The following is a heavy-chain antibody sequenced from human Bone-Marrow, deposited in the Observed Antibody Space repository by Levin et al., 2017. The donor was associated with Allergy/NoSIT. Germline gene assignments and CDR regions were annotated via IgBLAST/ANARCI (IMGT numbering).Heavy chain of an antibody. V-gene: IGHV3-23*01. CDR1: GFTFTSYA. CDR3: VRDLVYYSPKFDY. Sequence: GESLKISCAASGFTFTSYAMTWVRQAPGKGLEWVSTILGTGDSTYYADSVKGRFTISRDNSKNTLYLQMNGLRAEDTAIYYCVRDLVYYSPKFDYWGQGTLVTVSS. J-gene: IGHJ4*02. CDR2: ILGTGDST. D-gene: IGHD3-10*01.